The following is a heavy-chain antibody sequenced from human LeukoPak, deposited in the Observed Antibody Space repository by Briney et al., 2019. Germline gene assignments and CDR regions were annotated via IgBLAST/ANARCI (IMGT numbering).Heavy chain of an antibody. V-gene: IGHV1-8*01. D-gene: IGHD3-10*01. CDR2: MNPTSGHT. CDR1: GYTFTIYD. Sequence: ASVKVSCKASGYTFTIYDINWVRQATGQGLEWMGWMNPTSGHTGYAPKFQGRVTMTRNTSISTAYIELSSLRSEDTAVYYCARVQKDYYGSGSYSFDNWGQGTLVTVSS. CDR3: ARVQKDYYGSGSYSFDN. J-gene: IGHJ4*02.